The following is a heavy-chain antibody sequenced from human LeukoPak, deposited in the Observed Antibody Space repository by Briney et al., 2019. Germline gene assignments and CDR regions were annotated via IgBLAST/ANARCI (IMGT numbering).Heavy chain of an antibody. CDR2: IYYSGST. D-gene: IGHD3-9*01. Sequence: SETLSLTCTVSGGSISSSSYYWGWIRQPPGKGLEWIGSIYYSGSTYYNPSLKSRVTISVDTSKNQFSLKLSSVTAADTAVYYCATLRALEYDILTGYYHYAFDIWGQGTMVTVSS. CDR3: ATLRALEYDILTGYYHYAFDI. V-gene: IGHV4-39*01. J-gene: IGHJ3*02. CDR1: GGSISSSSYY.